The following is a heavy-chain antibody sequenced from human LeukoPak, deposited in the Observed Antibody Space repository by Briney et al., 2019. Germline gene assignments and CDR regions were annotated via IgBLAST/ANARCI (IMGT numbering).Heavy chain of an antibody. D-gene: IGHD1-26*01. J-gene: IGHJ4*02. Sequence: GSLRLSCAASGFTFRTYGMHWVRQAPGKGLEWVAVISYDGNNKYYADSVKGRLTISRDNSKNTLYLQMNSLRVEDTAVYYCAKEIGGSGSYACDYWGQGILVAVSS. CDR3: AKEIGGSGSYACDY. CDR2: ISYDGNNK. CDR1: GFTFRTYG. V-gene: IGHV3-30*18.